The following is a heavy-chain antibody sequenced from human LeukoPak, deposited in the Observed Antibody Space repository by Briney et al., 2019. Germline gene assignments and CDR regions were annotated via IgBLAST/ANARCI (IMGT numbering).Heavy chain of an antibody. CDR3: AKDGFDL. CDR1: GFTFSSWG. J-gene: IGHJ2*01. CDR2: IRFDGSNR. V-gene: IGHV3-30*02. Sequence: GGSLRLSYAASGFTFSSWGMHWVRQAPGKGLEWVAFIRFDGSNRHYGDSVKGRFTISRDNSKNTLYLQMNSLRAEDAAVYYCAKDGFDLWGRGTLVTVSS.